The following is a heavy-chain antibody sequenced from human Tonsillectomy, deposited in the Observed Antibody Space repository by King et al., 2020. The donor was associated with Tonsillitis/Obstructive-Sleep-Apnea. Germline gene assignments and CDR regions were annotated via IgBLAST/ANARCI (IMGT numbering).Heavy chain of an antibody. V-gene: IGHV4-34*01. Sequence: VQLQQWGAGLLKPSETLSLPCAVYGGSFSGYYWSWIRQPPGKGLEWIGEINHSGSTNYNPSLKSRVTISVDTSKNQFSLKLSSVTAADTAVYYCARGHPSIVVVPAAMSGYFDYWGQGTLVTVSS. CDR3: ARGHPSIVVVPAAMSGYFDY. J-gene: IGHJ4*02. CDR1: GGSFSGYY. D-gene: IGHD2-2*01. CDR2: INHSGST.